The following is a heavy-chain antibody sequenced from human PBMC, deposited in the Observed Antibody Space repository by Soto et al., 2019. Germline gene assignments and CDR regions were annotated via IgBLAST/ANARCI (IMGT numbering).Heavy chain of an antibody. CDR3: ARRRITTFGVVITGYGMDV. V-gene: IGHV4-4*02. CDR1: GDSISNNNC. D-gene: IGHD3-3*01. J-gene: IGHJ6*02. CDR2: IYHSGTA. Sequence: QVQLQESGPGLVKPSGTLSLTCAVSGDSISNNNCWNWVRQPPGKGLEWTGEIYHSGTANYKPSLKSRVTISLDKSNNQFSLTLNSVTAADTAVYYCARRRITTFGVVITGYGMDVWGQGTTVTVSS.